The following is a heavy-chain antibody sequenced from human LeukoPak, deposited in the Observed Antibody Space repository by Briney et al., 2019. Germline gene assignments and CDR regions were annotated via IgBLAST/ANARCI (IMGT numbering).Heavy chain of an antibody. V-gene: IGHV1-46*01. J-gene: IGHJ4*02. CDR3: AREVPENFNFDY. CDR1: GYTFTSYY. Sequence: ASVKVSFKASGYTFTSYYTHWVRQAPGQGLEWMGIIKSSGGSTLYAQKFQGRVTVTSDMSTSTVYVELSSLRSEDTAVYYCAREVPENFNFDYWGQGTLVTVSS. CDR2: IKSSGGST. D-gene: IGHD2/OR15-2a*01.